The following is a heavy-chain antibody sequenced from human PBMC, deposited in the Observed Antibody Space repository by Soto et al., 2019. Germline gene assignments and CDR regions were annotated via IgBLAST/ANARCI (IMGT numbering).Heavy chain of an antibody. Sequence: QMQLQESGPGLVKPSETLSLTCTVSGGSISRNSYYWGWIRQPPGKGLEWIGSIYYSGSTYYNPSLKSRVTRSVDPSKNQFSLKLSSVTAADTAVYYCARHDWNGVDYWGQGTLVTVSS. CDR2: IYYSGST. CDR3: ARHDWNGVDY. CDR1: GGSISRNSYY. V-gene: IGHV4-39*01. D-gene: IGHD1-1*01. J-gene: IGHJ4*02.